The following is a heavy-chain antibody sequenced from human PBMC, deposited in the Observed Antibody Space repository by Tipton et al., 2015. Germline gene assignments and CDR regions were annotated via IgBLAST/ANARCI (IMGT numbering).Heavy chain of an antibody. CDR2: VFHTGAT. Sequence: LRLSCSVSSDSISKYYWSWIRQPPGKELQWVGNVFHTGATSYNSSLKSRLTFSIDTSKNQVSLRLSSVTAADTAVYYCAAFCYGGNCPDYWGQGTLVIVSA. J-gene: IGHJ4*02. V-gene: IGHV4-59*01. CDR1: SDSISKYY. CDR3: AAFCYGGNCPDY. D-gene: IGHD2-15*01.